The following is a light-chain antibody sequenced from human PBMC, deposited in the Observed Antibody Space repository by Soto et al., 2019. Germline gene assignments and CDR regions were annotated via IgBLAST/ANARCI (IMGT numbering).Light chain of an antibody. V-gene: IGKV3-11*01. CDR2: DAS. CDR1: QSINRH. CDR3: QQRSNWPQIT. Sequence: EIVLTQSPGTLSLSPEERATLSCRASQSINRHLAWYRQKPGQAPRLLIYDASNRATGIPARFSGSGSGTDFTLTISSLEPEDFAVYYCQQRSNWPQITFGQGTRLEIK. J-gene: IGKJ5*01.